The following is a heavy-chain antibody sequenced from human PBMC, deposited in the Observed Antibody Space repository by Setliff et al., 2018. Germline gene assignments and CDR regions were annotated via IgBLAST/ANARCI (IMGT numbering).Heavy chain of an antibody. V-gene: IGHV4-61*09. Sequence: SETLSLTCTVSGGSLSADYYWSWIRQPAGKGLEWIGHVHPDGSTNYNPSLYSRLIISVDTSKNQFSLKLTSVTAADTAIYYCASRRTGPGGWFDYWGQGTLVTVSS. J-gene: IGHJ5*01. CDR3: ASRRTGPGGWFDY. CDR2: VHPDGST. CDR1: GGSLSADYY. D-gene: IGHD1-26*01.